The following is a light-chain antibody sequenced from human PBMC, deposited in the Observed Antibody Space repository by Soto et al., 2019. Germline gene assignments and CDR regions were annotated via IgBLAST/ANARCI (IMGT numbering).Light chain of an antibody. J-gene: IGLJ1*01. CDR2: EVS. V-gene: IGLV2-14*01. CDR1: SSDIGGHKY. Sequence: ALAPPSSLSGAPGQSLTISCTGTSSDIGGHKYVSWCQQHPGKAPKLMIYEVSNRPSGVSNRFSGSKSGNTASLTISGLQAEDEADYYCSSYTSGGAYVFGTGTKVTVL. CDR3: SSYTSGGAYV.